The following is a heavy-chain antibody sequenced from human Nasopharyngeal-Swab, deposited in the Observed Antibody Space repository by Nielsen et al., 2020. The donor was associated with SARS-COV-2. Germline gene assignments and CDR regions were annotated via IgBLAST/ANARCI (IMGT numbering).Heavy chain of an antibody. Sequence: GGSLRLSCAASGVSVNYFYMTWVRQAPGKGLEWVSIIYRGGRTFYADSVMGRFTISRDNSKNTLYLQMNSLRAEDTAVYYCAGGAVELRGIYFGYWGQGALVTVSS. V-gene: IGHV3-53*01. CDR1: GVSVNYFY. D-gene: IGHD3-10*01. CDR3: AGGAVELRGIYFGY. J-gene: IGHJ4*02. CDR2: IYRGGRT.